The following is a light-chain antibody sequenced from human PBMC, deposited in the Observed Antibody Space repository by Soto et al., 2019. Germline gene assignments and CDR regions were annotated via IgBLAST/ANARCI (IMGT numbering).Light chain of an antibody. CDR3: CSFEGDYISYV. J-gene: IGLJ1*01. CDR1: SSDVGGYNY. Sequence: QSALTQPRSVSGSPGQSVTISCTGTSSDVGGYNYISWYQQHPGKAPKLMIYDVIKRPSGVPDRFSASKSGNTASLTISGLQAEDGADYYCCSFEGDYISYVFGTGTKLTVL. CDR2: DVI. V-gene: IGLV2-11*01.